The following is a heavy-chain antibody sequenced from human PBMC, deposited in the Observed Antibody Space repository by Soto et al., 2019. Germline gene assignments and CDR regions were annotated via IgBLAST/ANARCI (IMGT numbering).Heavy chain of an antibody. CDR3: ARVRSNYYYGMDV. CDR2: ISSSGSTI. Sequence: SLRLSCAASGFTFSSYEMNWVRQAPGKGLEWVSYISSSGSTIYYAGSVKGRFTISRDNAKNSLYLQMNSLRAEDTAVYYCARVRSNYYYGMDVWGQGTTVTV. D-gene: IGHD2-2*01. V-gene: IGHV3-48*03. J-gene: IGHJ6*02. CDR1: GFTFSSYE.